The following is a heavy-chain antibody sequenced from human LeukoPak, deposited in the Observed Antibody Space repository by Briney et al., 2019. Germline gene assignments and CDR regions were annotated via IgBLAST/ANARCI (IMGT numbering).Heavy chain of an antibody. J-gene: IGHJ4*02. CDR3: ATGGIYSLLDY. CDR1: GHTLTDLS. Sequence: GASVKVSCKVSGHTLTDLSTHWVRHTPGGGLEWMGGLDPEDGETIYAQKFQGRVTMTEDTSTDTAYMELSSLRSEDTAVYYCATGGIYSLLDYWGQGTLVTVSS. CDR2: LDPEDGET. D-gene: IGHD1-26*01. V-gene: IGHV1-24*01.